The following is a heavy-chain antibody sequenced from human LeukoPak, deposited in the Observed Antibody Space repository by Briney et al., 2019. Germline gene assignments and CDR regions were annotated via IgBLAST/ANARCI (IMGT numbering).Heavy chain of an antibody. V-gene: IGHV1-46*01. J-gene: IGHJ4*02. D-gene: IGHD2-8*01. CDR2: INPSGDRT. CDR3: AREKVMAGKTFDF. Sequence: ASVKVSCKPSGYTFPSHYMHWVRRAPGQGLEWMGAINPSGDRTNYAQNFQGRVTMTRDTSTSTLYMELSGLRSEDTAVYYCAREKVMAGKTFDFWGQGTLVTVSS. CDR1: GYTFPSHY.